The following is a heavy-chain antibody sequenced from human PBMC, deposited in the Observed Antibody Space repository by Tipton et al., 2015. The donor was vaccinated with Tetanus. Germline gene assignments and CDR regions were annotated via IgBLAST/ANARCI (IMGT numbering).Heavy chain of an antibody. D-gene: IGHD1-26*01. J-gene: IGHJ5*02. CDR3: ARAPVQRVGSGDWFDP. V-gene: IGHV4-31*03. CDR2: IFYNGRT. Sequence: TLSLTCTVSGGPISSGDYYWSWIRQHPGKGLEWIGYIFYNGRTDSNPPLKSRVNISVDRSKNQFFLKLNSVTAADTAVYFCARAPVQRVGSGDWFDPWGQGTLVTVSS. CDR1: GGPISSGDYY.